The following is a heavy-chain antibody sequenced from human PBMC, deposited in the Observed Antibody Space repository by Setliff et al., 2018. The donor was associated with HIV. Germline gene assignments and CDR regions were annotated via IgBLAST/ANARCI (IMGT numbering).Heavy chain of an antibody. D-gene: IGHD1-7*01. CDR1: XXPFTDDY. J-gene: IGHJ6*03. CDR2: INXXXXGT. Sequence: GASVKVSCKASXXPFTDDYIHWVXQAPGXGLEXXXXINXXXXGTNYXXKXXXXXXMTRDXXIXTAYLELSRLRSDDTAVYYCAKDRTGTGTTLNVWGKGXXXTVS. CDR3: AKDRTGTGTTLNV. V-gene: IGHV1-2*02.